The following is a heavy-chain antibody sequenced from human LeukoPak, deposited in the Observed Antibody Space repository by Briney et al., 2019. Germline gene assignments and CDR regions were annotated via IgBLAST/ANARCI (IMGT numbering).Heavy chain of an antibody. J-gene: IGHJ4*02. CDR2: IKQDGSEK. Sequence: GGSLRLSCAASGFTFSSYWMSWVRQAPGKGLEWVANIKQDGSEKYYVDSVKGRFTISRDNAKNSLYLQMNSLRAEDTAVYYCARDLDSGAAALRGVFDYWGQGTLVTVSS. D-gene: IGHD6-13*01. CDR3: ARDLDSGAAALRGVFDY. CDR1: GFTFSSYW. V-gene: IGHV3-7*01.